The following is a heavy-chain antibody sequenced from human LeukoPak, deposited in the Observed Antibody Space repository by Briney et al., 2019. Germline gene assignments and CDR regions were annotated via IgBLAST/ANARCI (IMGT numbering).Heavy chain of an antibody. CDR3: ARDGPGLYFDY. V-gene: IGHV4-34*01. D-gene: IGHD3-10*01. Sequence: SETLSLTCAVYGGSFSGYYWSWIRQPPGKGLEWIGEINHSGSTNYNPSLKSRVTISVDTSKNQFSLKLSSVTAADTAAYYCARDGPGLYFDYWGQGTLVTVSS. J-gene: IGHJ4*02. CDR2: INHSGST. CDR1: GGSFSGYY.